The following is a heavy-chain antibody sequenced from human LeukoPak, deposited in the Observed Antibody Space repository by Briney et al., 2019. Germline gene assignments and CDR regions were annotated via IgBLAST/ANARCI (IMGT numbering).Heavy chain of an antibody. Sequence: SGPTLVNPTQTLTLTCTFSGFSLSTSGVGVGWIRQPPGKALGWLALIYWDDDKRYSPSLKSRLTMTKDTSKNQVVLTMTKMDPVDTATYYCAHRRGYYGSGSYYTSRPYDYWGQGTLVTVSS. CDR3: AHRRGYYGSGSYYTSRPYDY. CDR2: IYWDDDK. V-gene: IGHV2-5*02. J-gene: IGHJ4*02. D-gene: IGHD3-10*01. CDR1: GFSLSTSGVG.